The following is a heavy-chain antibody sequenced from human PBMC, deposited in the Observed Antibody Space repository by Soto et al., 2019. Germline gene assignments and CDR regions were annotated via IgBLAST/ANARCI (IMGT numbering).Heavy chain of an antibody. Sequence: PSQTLSLTCAISGDSVSSNSAACNWIRQSPSRGLEWLGRTYYRSKWYNDYAVSVKSRITINPDTSKNQFSLQLNSVTPEDTAVYYCARDRTRDYYDSSGYYFDYWGQGTLVTVSS. V-gene: IGHV6-1*01. CDR3: ARDRTRDYYDSSGYYFDY. CDR1: GDSVSSNSAA. CDR2: TYYRSKWYN. D-gene: IGHD3-22*01. J-gene: IGHJ4*02.